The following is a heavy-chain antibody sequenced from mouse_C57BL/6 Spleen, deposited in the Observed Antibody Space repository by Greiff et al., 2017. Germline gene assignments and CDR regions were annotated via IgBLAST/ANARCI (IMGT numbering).Heavy chain of an antibody. D-gene: IGHD1-1*01. Sequence: QVQLQQPGAELVKPGASVKMSCKASGYTFTSYWITWVKQRPGQGLEWIGDIYPGSGSTNYNEKFKSKATLTVDTSSSTAYMQLSSLTSEDSAVYYCARYLYYGSSPYAMDYWGQGTSVTVSS. CDR3: ARYLYYGSSPYAMDY. CDR2: IYPGSGST. J-gene: IGHJ4*01. CDR1: GYTFTSYW. V-gene: IGHV1-55*01.